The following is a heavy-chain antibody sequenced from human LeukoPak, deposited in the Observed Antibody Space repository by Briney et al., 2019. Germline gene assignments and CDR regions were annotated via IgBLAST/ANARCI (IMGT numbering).Heavy chain of an antibody. CDR2: INPNSGGT. J-gene: IGHJ6*03. CDR1: GYTFTVYY. CDR3: ARDPHYGDFRRYFFYMDV. V-gene: IGHV1-2*02. Sequence: ASVNVSFKASGYTFTVYYIHWVRQAPGQGLEWMGWINPNSGGTIYAQKFQGRVTMTRDTSISTAYMELSRLRSDDTAVYYCARDPHYGDFRRYFFYMDVWGKENAVSVSS. D-gene: IGHD4-17*01.